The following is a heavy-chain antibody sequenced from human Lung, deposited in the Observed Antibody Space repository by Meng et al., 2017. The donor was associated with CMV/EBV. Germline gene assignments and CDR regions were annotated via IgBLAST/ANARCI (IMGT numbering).Heavy chain of an antibody. CDR3: AREAETDNDY. Sequence: ASVXVSCKASGYTFADYFIHWVRQAPGQGLEWMGRINPRGGGPNYVPKYQDSVSFTLDTSSTTAYLEMSGLTSDDTAVYYCAREAETDNDYWGQGTLVTVSS. V-gene: IGHV1-2*02. CDR1: GYTFADYF. J-gene: IGHJ4*02. CDR2: INPRGGGP. D-gene: IGHD1-14*01.